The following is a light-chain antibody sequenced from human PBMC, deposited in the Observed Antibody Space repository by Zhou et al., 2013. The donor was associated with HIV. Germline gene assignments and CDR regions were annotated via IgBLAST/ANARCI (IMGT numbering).Light chain of an antibody. CDR2: LGS. V-gene: IGKV2-28*01. J-gene: IGKJ1*01. Sequence: DIVMSQSPLSLPVTPGEPASISCRSSQSLLHRDGYNYLDWYLQKPGQSPQLLIYLGSNRASGVPDRFNGSGSGTDFTLKISRVEAEDVGVYYCMQALQTPTFGQGTKVEIK. CDR3: MQALQTPT. CDR1: QSLLHRDGYNY.